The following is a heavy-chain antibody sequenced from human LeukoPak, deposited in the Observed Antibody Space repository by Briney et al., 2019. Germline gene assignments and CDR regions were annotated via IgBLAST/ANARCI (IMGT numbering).Heavy chain of an antibody. CDR1: GFTFSSYS. J-gene: IGHJ4*02. D-gene: IGHD1-26*01. CDR3: ARAGANYFDY. V-gene: IGHV3-21*01. Sequence: GGSLRLSCAASGFTFSSYSMNWVRQAPGKGLEWVSSISSSSSYIYYADSVKGRFTTSRDNAKNPLYLQMNSLRAEDTAVYYCARAGANYFDYWGQGTLVTVSS. CDR2: ISSSSSYI.